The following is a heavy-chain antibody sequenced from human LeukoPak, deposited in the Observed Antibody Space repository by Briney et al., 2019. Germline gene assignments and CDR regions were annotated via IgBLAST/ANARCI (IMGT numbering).Heavy chain of an antibody. CDR1: GYTFTSYG. Sequence: ASVKVSCKASGYTFTSYGISWVRQAPGQGLEWMGWISAYNGNTNYAQKLQGRVTMTTDTSTSTAYMELRSLRSDDTAVYYCARAARVVTAILNWFDPWGQGTLATVSS. D-gene: IGHD2-21*02. CDR3: ARAARVVTAILNWFDP. CDR2: ISAYNGNT. J-gene: IGHJ5*02. V-gene: IGHV1-18*01.